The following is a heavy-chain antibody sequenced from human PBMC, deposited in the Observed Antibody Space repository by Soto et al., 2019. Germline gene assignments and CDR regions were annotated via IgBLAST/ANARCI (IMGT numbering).Heavy chain of an antibody. CDR2: IWSAGLT. V-gene: IGHV3-53*01. D-gene: IGHD2-15*01. CDR1: GFTVSSKY. Sequence: PGGSLRLSCAASGFTVSSKYMNWVRQAPGKGLEWVSIIWSAGLTCYADSVRGRFTISRDISKNILFLQMNNLRAEDSAIYYCARELPPDLWGQGTLVTVSS. J-gene: IGHJ5*02. CDR3: ARELPPDL.